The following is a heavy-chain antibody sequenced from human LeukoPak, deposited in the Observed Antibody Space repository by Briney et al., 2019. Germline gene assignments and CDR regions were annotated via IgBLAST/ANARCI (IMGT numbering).Heavy chain of an antibody. Sequence: PGGSLRLSCAASGFTFSDYFMSWIRQAPGKGLEWVSFISSGNTIYYADSVKGRSAISRDNAKNSLYLQMNSLRAEDTAVYYCARGGGGSYYRFDYWGQGSLVTVSS. CDR3: ARGGGGSYYRFDY. D-gene: IGHD1-26*01. V-gene: IGHV3-11*01. CDR2: ISSGNTI. J-gene: IGHJ4*02. CDR1: GFTFSDYF.